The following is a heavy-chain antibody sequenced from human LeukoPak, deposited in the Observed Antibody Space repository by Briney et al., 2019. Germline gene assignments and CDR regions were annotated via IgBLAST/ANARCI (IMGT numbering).Heavy chain of an antibody. Sequence: GASVKVSCKASGYTFTSYGISWVRQAPGQGLEWMGWISAYNGNTNYAQKLQGRVTMTTDKSTSTAYMELRSLRSDDTAVYYCARDSGWFGELLNYYYYGMDVWGQGTTVTVSS. D-gene: IGHD3-10*01. J-gene: IGHJ6*02. V-gene: IGHV1-18*01. CDR1: GYTFTSYG. CDR2: ISAYNGNT. CDR3: ARDSGWFGELLNYYYYGMDV.